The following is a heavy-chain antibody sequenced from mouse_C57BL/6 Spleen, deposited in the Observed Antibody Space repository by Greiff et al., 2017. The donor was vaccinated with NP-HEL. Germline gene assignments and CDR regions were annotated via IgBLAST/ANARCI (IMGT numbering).Heavy chain of an antibody. CDR3: ARGRASYAMDY. J-gene: IGHJ4*01. CDR2: IDPSDSYT. D-gene: IGHD3-3*01. CDR1: GYTFTSYW. V-gene: IGHV1-69*01. Sequence: QVQLQQSGAELVMPGASVKLSCKASGYTFTSYWMHWVKQRPGQGLEWIGEIDPSDSYTNYNQKFKGKSTLTVDKSSSTAYMQLSSLTSEDSAVYYCARGRASYAMDYWGQGTSVTVSS.